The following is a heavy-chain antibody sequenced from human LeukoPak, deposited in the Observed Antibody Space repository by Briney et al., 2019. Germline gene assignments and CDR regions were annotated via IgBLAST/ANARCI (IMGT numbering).Heavy chain of an antibody. J-gene: IGHJ4*02. CDR1: GYRFTNYW. Sequence: PGESLKISCKRYGYRFTNYWIAWARQMPGKGLEWMCIIYPGESDTRYRPSFQGQATISADNSISTAYLQWSSLMPSDTAMYYCASLGYCSGTSCPFDYWGQGALVTVSS. D-gene: IGHD2-2*01. CDR2: IYPGESDT. V-gene: IGHV5-51*01. CDR3: ASLGYCSGTSCPFDY.